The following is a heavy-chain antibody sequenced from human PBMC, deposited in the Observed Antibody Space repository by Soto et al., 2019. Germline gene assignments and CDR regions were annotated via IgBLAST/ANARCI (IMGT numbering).Heavy chain of an antibody. D-gene: IGHD3-10*01. CDR2: IYHSGST. V-gene: IGHV4-38-2*02. Sequence: SETLSLTCAVSGYSISSGYYWGWIRQPPGKGLEWIGGIYHSGSTYYNPSLKSRVTISVDTSKNQFSLKLSSVTAADTAVYYCAREGLMVRGVITRWFDPWGQGTLVTVSS. CDR1: GYSISSGYY. CDR3: AREGLMVRGVITRWFDP. J-gene: IGHJ5*02.